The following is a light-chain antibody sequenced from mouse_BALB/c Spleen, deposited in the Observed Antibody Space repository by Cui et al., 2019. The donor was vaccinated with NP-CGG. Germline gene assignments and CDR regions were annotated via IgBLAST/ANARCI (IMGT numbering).Light chain of an antibody. CDR1: TGAVTTNNY. V-gene: IGLV1*01. CDR3: ALWYSNHWV. J-gene: IGLJ1*01. CDR2: GTN. Sequence: VVTQESSLTTSPGETVTLTCRSSTGAVTTNNYANWVQEKPDHLFTGLIGGTNNRAPGVPARFSGSLIGDKAALTITGAQTEDEAIYFCALWYSNHWVFGGGTKLTVL.